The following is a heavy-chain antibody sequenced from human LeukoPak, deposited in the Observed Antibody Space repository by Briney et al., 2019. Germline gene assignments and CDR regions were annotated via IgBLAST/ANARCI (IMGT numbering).Heavy chain of an antibody. CDR2: ISGSGDST. CDR3: ARHYSSSWHYSDY. J-gene: IGHJ4*02. CDR1: GFIFRSYT. D-gene: IGHD6-13*01. Sequence: GGSLRVSCAASGFIFRSYTMNWVRQAPGKGLEWVSTISGSGDSTYYADSVKGRFTISRDNSKNTMYLQINSLRAEDTAVYYCARHYSSSWHYSDYWGQGTLVTVSS. V-gene: IGHV3-23*01.